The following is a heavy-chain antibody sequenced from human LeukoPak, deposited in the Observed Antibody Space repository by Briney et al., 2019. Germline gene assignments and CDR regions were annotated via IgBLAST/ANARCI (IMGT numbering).Heavy chain of an antibody. J-gene: IGHJ4*02. CDR3: ARIRGVPHFDY. Sequence: LRLSCAASGFTVSSNYMSWIRQPPGKGLEWIGEINHSGSTNYNPSLKSRVTISVDTSKNQFSLKLSSVTAADTAVYYCARIRGVPHFDYWGQGTLVTVSS. CDR1: GFTVSSNY. CDR2: INHSGST. D-gene: IGHD3-10*01. V-gene: IGHV4-34*01.